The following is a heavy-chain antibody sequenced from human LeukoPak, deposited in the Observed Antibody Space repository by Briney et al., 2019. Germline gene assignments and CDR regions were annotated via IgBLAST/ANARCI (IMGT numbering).Heavy chain of an antibody. D-gene: IGHD6-13*01. J-gene: IGHJ4*02. CDR2: IIPIFGTA. CDR1: GGTFSSYA. Sequence: SVKVSCKASGGTFSSYAISWVRQAPGQGLEWMGGIIPIFGTANYAQKFQGRVTITADKSTSTAYMELSSLRSEDTAVYYCARTRSSSSSCYGQFDYWGQGTLVTVSS. V-gene: IGHV1-69*06. CDR3: ARTRSSSSSCYGQFDY.